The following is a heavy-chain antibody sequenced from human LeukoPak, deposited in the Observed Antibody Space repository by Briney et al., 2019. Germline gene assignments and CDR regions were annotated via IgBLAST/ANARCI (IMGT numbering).Heavy chain of an antibody. D-gene: IGHD6-13*01. CDR2: IYHSGNT. Sequence: SETLSLTCTVSNYSISSGYYWAWIRQPPGKGLEWIGNIYHSGNTYYNPSLKSRVSLSVDTSEDQFSLKLSSVTAADTAVYYCAGTYSLYDPFDIWGQGTMVTVSS. V-gene: IGHV4-38-2*02. CDR3: AGTYSLYDPFDI. CDR1: NYSISSGYY. J-gene: IGHJ3*02.